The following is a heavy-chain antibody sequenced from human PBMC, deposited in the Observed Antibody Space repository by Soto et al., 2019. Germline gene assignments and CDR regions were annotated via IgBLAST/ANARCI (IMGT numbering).Heavy chain of an antibody. D-gene: IGHD3-22*01. CDR2: LYYGRSA. V-gene: IGHV4-59*01. CDR1: GDSISSYY. Sequence: QVQLQESGPGLVKPSETLSLTCAVSGDSISSYYCMWIRQPPGKGLESIGYLYYGRSANYNPSLKSRVTFSVDTSTNQCSLTLSSMTAAATAVYYCALRSMAVVPEYWGQGTLVTVSS. J-gene: IGHJ4*02. CDR3: ALRSMAVVPEY.